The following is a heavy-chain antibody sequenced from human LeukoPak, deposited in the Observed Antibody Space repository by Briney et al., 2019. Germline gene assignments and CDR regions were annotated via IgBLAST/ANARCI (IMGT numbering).Heavy chain of an antibody. CDR1: GGSISSYY. CDR3: ARGGNYYPYYFDY. CDR2: IYYSGNT. J-gene: IGHJ4*02. V-gene: IGHV4-59*01. D-gene: IGHD1-26*01. Sequence: SETLSLTCTVSGGSISSYYWSRIRQPPGKGLEWIGYIYYSGNTNYNPSLKSRVTLSVDTSKNQFSLKLSSVTAADTAVYYCARGGNYYPYYFDYWGQGALVIVSS.